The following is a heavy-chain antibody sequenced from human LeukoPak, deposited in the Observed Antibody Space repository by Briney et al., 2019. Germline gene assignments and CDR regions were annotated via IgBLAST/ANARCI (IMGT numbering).Heavy chain of an antibody. J-gene: IGHJ3*01. Sequence: GGSLRLSCAASGFTFDDHGMNWVRQAPGKGLEWVSGITWNGGTTGYADSVRGRFTISRDNAKNSLYLQMNSLRAEDTAVYYCVRDKGYAFDFWGQGTMVTVSS. V-gene: IGHV3-20*04. CDR1: GFTFDDHG. CDR2: ITWNGGTT. CDR3: VRDKGYAFDF.